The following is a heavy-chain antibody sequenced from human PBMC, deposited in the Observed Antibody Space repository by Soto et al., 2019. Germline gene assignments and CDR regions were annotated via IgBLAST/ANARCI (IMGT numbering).Heavy chain of an antibody. CDR3: ARDYYDSSGYTPDY. CDR1: GFTFSCSA. V-gene: IGHV3-73*01. D-gene: IGHD3-22*01. J-gene: IGHJ4*02. Sequence: GGSLRLSCEASGFTFSCSAMHWVRQASGKGLEWVGRIRSKANSYATAYAASVKGRFSISRDESKNTAYLQMSSLKTEDTAVYYCARDYYDSSGYTPDYWGQGTLVTVSS. CDR2: IRSKANSYAT.